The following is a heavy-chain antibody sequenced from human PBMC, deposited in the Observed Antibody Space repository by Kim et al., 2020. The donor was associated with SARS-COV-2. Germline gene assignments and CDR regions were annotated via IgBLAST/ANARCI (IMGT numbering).Heavy chain of an antibody. CDR1: GFTFSRYW. Sequence: GGSLRLSCVASGFTFSRYWMSWLRQAPGKGLEWVANIKKDGSDKNYVDSLKGRFTISRDNAKNSLYLEMNSLRPEDTAVYYCGRDGGYGYGGDAYDIWGQETMVTVSS. D-gene: IGHD5-18*01. CDR3: GRDGGYGYGGDAYDI. J-gene: IGHJ3*02. CDR2: IKKDGSDK. V-gene: IGHV3-7*01.